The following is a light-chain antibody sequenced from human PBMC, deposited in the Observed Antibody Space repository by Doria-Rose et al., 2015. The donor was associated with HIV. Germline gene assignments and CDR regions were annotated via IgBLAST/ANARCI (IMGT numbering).Light chain of an antibody. CDR3: QQYYGTPS. V-gene: IGKV4-1*01. CDR1: QSLLYTSKHY. J-gene: IGKJ3*01. Sequence: DIRVTQSPESLGMSLGERANLNCKSNQSLLYTSKHYLAWYQQKPGQPPKLLIYWAPTRQSAVPARFSGSGSGTDFTLTISSLEAEDVAVYYCQQYYGTPSFGPGTTVDIK. CDR2: WAP.